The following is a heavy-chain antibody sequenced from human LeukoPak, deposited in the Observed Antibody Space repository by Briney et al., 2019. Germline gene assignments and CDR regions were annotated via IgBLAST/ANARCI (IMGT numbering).Heavy chain of an antibody. Sequence: AGGSLRLSCAASGFIFSSYSMNWVRQAPGKGLEWVSSISSSSSYIYYADSVKGRFTISRDNAKNSLYLQMNSLRAEDTAVYYCARDDVEMATMLFDYWGQGTLVTVSS. CDR1: GFIFSSYS. D-gene: IGHD5-24*01. V-gene: IGHV3-21*01. CDR2: ISSSSSYI. J-gene: IGHJ4*02. CDR3: ARDDVEMATMLFDY.